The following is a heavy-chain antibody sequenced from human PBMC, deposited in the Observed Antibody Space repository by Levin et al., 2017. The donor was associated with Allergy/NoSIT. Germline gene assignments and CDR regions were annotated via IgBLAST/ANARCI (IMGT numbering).Heavy chain of an antibody. V-gene: IGHV3-11*01. D-gene: IGHD3-3*01. CDR1: GFTFSDYY. CDR2: ISSSGSTI. CDR3: ARGNYDFWSGYYIGRHYFDY. J-gene: IGHJ4*02. Sequence: GESLKISCAASGFTFSDYYMSWIRQAPGKGLEWVSYISSSGSTIYYADSVKGRFTISRDNAKNSLYLQMNSLRAEDTAVYYCARGNYDFWSGYYIGRHYFDYWGQGTLVTVSS.